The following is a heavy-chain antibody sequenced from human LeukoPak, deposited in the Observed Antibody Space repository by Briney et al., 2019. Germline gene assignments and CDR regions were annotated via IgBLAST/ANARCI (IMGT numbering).Heavy chain of an antibody. D-gene: IGHD2-15*01. CDR1: GFTFSNTR. J-gene: IGHJ4*02. Sequence: QPGGSLRLSCAASGFTFSNTRMGWVRQAPGKGLEWVANIRRDGGEQLYVGSVKGRFTISRDNDKNFLYLQMNSLRAEDTAVYYCAKLGAYCFDYWGQGALVTVSS. CDR2: IRRDGGEQ. V-gene: IGHV3-7*01. CDR3: AKLGAYCFDY.